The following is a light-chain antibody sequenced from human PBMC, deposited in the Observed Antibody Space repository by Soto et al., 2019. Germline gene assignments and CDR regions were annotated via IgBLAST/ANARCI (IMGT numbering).Light chain of an antibody. CDR2: KAS. CDR1: QTISSW. CDR3: QHYNSYPWT. J-gene: IGKJ1*01. Sequence: DIRMTQSPSTLSGSVGDRVTITCRASQTISSWLAWYQQKPGKAPKLLIYKASTLKSGVPSRFSGSGSGTEFTLTISSLQPDDFATYYCQHYNSYPWTFGQGTKVEI. V-gene: IGKV1-5*03.